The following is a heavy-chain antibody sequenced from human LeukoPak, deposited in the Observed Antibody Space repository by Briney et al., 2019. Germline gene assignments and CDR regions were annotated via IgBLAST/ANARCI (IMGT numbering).Heavy chain of an antibody. CDR3: ARIGYDYGDYGDY. V-gene: IGHV4-59*01. Sequence: SETLSLTCTVSGGSISSYYWSWIRQPPGKGLEGIGYIYYSGSTNYNPSLKSRVTISVDTSKNQFSLKLSSVTAADTAVYYCARIGYDYGDYGDYWGQGTLVTVSS. J-gene: IGHJ4*02. CDR2: IYYSGST. CDR1: GGSISSYY. D-gene: IGHD4-17*01.